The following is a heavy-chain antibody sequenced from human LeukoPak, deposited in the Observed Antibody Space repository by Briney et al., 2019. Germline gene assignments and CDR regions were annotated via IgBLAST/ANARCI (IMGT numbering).Heavy chain of an antibody. J-gene: IGHJ3*02. CDR2: TSPYNGNT. V-gene: IGHV1-18*01. CDR1: GYTFTTYG. Sequence: ASVKVSCKASGYTFTTYGISWVRQAPGQGLEWMGWTSPYNGNTKYAQKLQGRVTITTDTSTSTAYMEVRSLRSGDTAVFYCAREAPVAAGSDAFDIWGQGTMVTVSS. CDR3: AREAPVAAGSDAFDI. D-gene: IGHD6-19*01.